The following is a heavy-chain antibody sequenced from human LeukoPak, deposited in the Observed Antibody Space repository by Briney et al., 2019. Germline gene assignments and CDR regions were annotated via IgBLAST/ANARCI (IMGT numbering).Heavy chain of an antibody. V-gene: IGHV3-48*03. D-gene: IGHD3-10*01. CDR1: GFTFSSYE. CDR2: ISSSVSTI. CDR3: ASMSGSWAMDV. Sequence: PGGSLRLSCAASGFTFSSYEMNWVRQAPGKGLEWVSYISSSVSTIYYADSVKGRFTISRDNAKNSLYLQMNSLRAEDTAVYYCASMSGSWAMDVWGKGTTVTVSS. J-gene: IGHJ6*04.